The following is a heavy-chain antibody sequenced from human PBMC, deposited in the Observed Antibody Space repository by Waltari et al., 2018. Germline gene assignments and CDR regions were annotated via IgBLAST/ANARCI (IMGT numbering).Heavy chain of an antibody. Sequence: EVQLVESGGVLVHPGGSLRLSCAASGFTFSNFWLHWVRQGPGKGLVWVARIDSGGSDTSSAGSGKGLFTISRDKTKNTLYLQMNSLRGEDTGVYYCARDLYDTGSGDYPGRDFWGQGTLVTVAS. CDR1: GFTFSNFW. CDR3: ARDLYDTGSGDYPGRDF. V-gene: IGHV3-74*01. J-gene: IGHJ4*02. D-gene: IGHD1-26*01. CDR2: IDSGGSDT.